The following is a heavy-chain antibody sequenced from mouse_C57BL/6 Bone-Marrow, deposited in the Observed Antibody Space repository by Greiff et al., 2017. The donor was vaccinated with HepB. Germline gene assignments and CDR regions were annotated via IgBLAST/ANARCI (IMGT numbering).Heavy chain of an antibody. CDR1: GFTFSSYA. V-gene: IGHV5-4*01. Sequence: EVQVVESGGGLVKPGGSLKLSCAASGFTFSSYAMSWVRQTPEKRLEWVATISDGGSYTYYPDNVKGRFTISRDNAKNNLYLQMSHLKSEDTAMYYCARDNSNYVWFAYWGQGTLVTVSA. D-gene: IGHD2-5*01. CDR3: ARDNSNYVWFAY. J-gene: IGHJ3*01. CDR2: ISDGGSYT.